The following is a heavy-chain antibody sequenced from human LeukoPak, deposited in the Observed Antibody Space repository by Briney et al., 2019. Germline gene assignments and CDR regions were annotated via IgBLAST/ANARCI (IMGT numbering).Heavy chain of an antibody. J-gene: IGHJ2*01. CDR2: IYYSGST. D-gene: IGHD5-18*01. CDR1: GVSISSSSYY. V-gene: IGHV4-39*01. CDR3: ARPLSRRDPAAPPGYSYGYTYFDL. Sequence: SETLSLTCTVSGVSISSSSYYWGWIRQPPGKGLEWIGSIYYSGSTYYNPSLKSRVTISVDTSKNQFSLKLSSVTAADTAVYYCARPLSRRDPAAPPGYSYGYTYFDLWGRGTLVTVSS.